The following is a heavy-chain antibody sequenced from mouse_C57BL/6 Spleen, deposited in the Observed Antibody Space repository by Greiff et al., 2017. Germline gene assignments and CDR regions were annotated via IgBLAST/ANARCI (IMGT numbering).Heavy chain of an antibody. Sequence: VQLKESGEGLVKPGGSLKLSCAASGFTFSSYAMSWVRQTPEQRLEWVAYISSGGDYNYYADTVKGRFTISRDNARNTLYLQMSSLKSEYTAMYYCTRSPDSNYAMDYWGQGTSVTVSS. J-gene: IGHJ4*01. CDR1: GFTFSSYA. D-gene: IGHD2-5*01. CDR3: TRSPDSNYAMDY. V-gene: IGHV5-9-1*02. CDR2: ISSGGDYN.